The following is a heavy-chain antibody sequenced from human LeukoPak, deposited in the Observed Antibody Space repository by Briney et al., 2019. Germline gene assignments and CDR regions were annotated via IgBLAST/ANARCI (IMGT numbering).Heavy chain of an antibody. CDR1: GGSISSYY. D-gene: IGHD3-22*01. CDR3: ARHGSYSDSSGFYYRRPFDY. J-gene: IGHJ4*02. Sequence: PSETLSLTCTVSGGSISSYYWSWIRQPPGKGLEWIGYIYYSGSTNYNPSLKSRVTISVDTSKNQFSLKLDSVTAADTAVYYCARHGSYSDSSGFYYRRPFDYWGQGTLVTVSS. CDR2: IYYSGST. V-gene: IGHV4-59*08.